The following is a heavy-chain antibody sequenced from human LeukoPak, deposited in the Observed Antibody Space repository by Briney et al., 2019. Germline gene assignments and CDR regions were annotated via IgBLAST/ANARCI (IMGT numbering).Heavy chain of an antibody. CDR2: IKQDGSDK. Sequence: GGSLRLSCAASGFTFTSYWMNWVRQAPGKGLEWVAGIKQDGSDKYYVDSVKGRFTISRDNAKNSVYLQMNSLRADDTAVYYCARRNLXXXWGQGXLXTVX. CDR3: ARRNLXXX. CDR1: GFTFTSYW. V-gene: IGHV3-7*01. J-gene: IGHJ4*02.